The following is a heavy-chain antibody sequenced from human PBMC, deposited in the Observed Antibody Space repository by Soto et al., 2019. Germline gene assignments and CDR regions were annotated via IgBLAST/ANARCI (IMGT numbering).Heavy chain of an antibody. V-gene: IGHV1-8*01. CDR1: GYTFTIHD. CDR3: ARVSSIAARRSFDS. Sequence: ASVKVSCKASGYTFTIHDVHRVRQAPGRVLECMAGLNPHSGKTSYAQKFQGRLTMTGNASTSTAYMGLSSLRSEDTAMYYCARVSSIAARRSFDSWGQGTLVTVSS. J-gene: IGHJ4*02. D-gene: IGHD6-6*01. CDR2: LNPHSGKT.